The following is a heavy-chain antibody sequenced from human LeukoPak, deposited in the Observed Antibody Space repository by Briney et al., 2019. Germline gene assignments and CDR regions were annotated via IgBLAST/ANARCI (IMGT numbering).Heavy chain of an antibody. J-gene: IGHJ4*02. Sequence: TPSETLSLTCAVSGYSISSGYYWGWIRQPPGKGLEWIGSFYHSGSTYYNPSLKSRVSISLDTSKNQFSLKLSSVTAADTAVYYCARDLGGFDYWGQGTLVTVSS. CDR3: ARDLGGFDY. CDR1: GYSISSGYY. D-gene: IGHD3-16*01. V-gene: IGHV4-38-2*02. CDR2: FYHSGST.